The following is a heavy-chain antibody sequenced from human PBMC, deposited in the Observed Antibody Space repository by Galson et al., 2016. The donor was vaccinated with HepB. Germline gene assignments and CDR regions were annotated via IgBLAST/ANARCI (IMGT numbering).Heavy chain of an antibody. CDR3: VTSPSRGY. CDR2: IYSGGNT. D-gene: IGHD2-2*01. Sequence: SLRLSCAASGFTVSNNYMSWVRQAPGKGLEWVSVIYSGGNTFYADSVKGRFTISRDTSKNTLYLQVNSLRAEDTAVYYCVTSPSRGYWGQGTLVTVSS. J-gene: IGHJ4*02. CDR1: GFTVSNNY. V-gene: IGHV3-66*01.